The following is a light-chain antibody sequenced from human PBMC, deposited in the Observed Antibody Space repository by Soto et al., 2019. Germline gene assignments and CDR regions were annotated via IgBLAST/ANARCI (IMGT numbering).Light chain of an antibody. CDR3: QHYDSLPIT. J-gene: IGKJ5*01. V-gene: IGKV3-20*01. CDR1: QSVSSNY. CDR2: CAS. Sequence: EIVMTQSPVTLSVSPGERSTLSCMAIQSVSSNYLAWYQQKPGQPPRLLIYCASSRATGIPERFSGSGSGTDFTLTISRLEPEDFEVFYCQHYDSLPITFGQGTRLENK.